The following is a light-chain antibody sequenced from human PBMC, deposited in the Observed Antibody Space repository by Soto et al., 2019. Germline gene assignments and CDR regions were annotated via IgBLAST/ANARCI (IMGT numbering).Light chain of an antibody. Sequence: IVLTQSPGTLSLSPRERATLSCRASQSISHKYLACYQQEPGQATRLLIHGVSIRATGIPDRISGSGSGKVFTLIISRLESLYFSVYDCKLYSGSPWRFAQGTSVDVK. J-gene: IGKJ1*01. CDR3: KLYSGSPWR. CDR2: GVS. V-gene: IGKV3-20*01. CDR1: QSISHKY.